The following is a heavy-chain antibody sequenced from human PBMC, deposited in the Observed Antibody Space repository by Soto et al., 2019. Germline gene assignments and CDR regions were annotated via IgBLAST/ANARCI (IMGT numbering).Heavy chain of an antibody. D-gene: IGHD3-3*01. CDR2: IIPIFGTA. J-gene: IGHJ6*02. CDR1: GGTFSSYA. CDR3: ARVRGNYDFSAYYYYGMDV. V-gene: IGHV1-69*06. Sequence: QVQLVQSGAEVKKPGSSVKVSCKASGGTFSSYAISWVRQAPGQGLEWMGGIIPIFGTANYAQKFQGRVTITADKSTSTAYMELSSLRSEDTAVYHCARVRGNYDFSAYYYYGMDVWGQGTTVTVSS.